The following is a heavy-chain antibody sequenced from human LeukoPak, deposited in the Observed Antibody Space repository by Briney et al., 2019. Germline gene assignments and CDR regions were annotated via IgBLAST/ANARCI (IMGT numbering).Heavy chain of an antibody. J-gene: IGHJ4*02. CDR1: GFTFSSYV. CDR2: ISGSGGST. CDR3: AKKSPIFGVVIPLFDY. V-gene: IGHV3-23*01. D-gene: IGHD3-3*01. Sequence: GGSLRLSCAASGFTFSSYVMSWVRQAPGKGLEWVSAISGSGGSTYYADSVKGRFTISRDNSKNTLSLQVNSLRAEDTAVYYCAKKSPIFGVVIPLFDYWGQGTLVTVSS.